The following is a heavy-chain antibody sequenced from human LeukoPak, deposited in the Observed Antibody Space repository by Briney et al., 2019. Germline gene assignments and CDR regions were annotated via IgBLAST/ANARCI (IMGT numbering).Heavy chain of an antibody. J-gene: IGHJ3*02. V-gene: IGHV1-69*13. CDR1: GGTFSSYA. CDR3: ARHRFLECLCAFDI. Sequence: SVRVSCKASGGTFSSYAISWVRQAPGQGLEWMGGIIPIFGTANYAQKFQGRVTITADESTSTAYMELSSLRSEDTAVYYCARHRFLECLCAFDIWGQGTMVTVSS. CDR2: IIPIFGTA. D-gene: IGHD3-3*01.